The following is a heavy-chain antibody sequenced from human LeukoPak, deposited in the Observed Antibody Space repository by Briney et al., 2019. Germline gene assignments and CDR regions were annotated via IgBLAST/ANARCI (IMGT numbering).Heavy chain of an antibody. CDR3: AKSSGSGWYEGY. J-gene: IGHJ4*02. V-gene: IGHV3-23*01. Sequence: PGGSLRLSCAASGFTFSSYAMSWVRQAPGKGLEWVSAISGSGGSTYYADSVKGRFTIPRDNSKNTLYLQMNSLRAEDTAVYYCAKSSGSGWYEGYWGQGTLVTVSS. D-gene: IGHD6-19*01. CDR1: GFTFSSYA. CDR2: ISGSGGST.